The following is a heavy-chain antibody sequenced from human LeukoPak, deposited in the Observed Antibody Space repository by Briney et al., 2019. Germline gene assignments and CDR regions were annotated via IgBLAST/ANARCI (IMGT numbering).Heavy chain of an antibody. D-gene: IGHD3-9*01. V-gene: IGHV3-30-3*01. Sequence: PGGSLRLSCAASGFTFSSYDLSWVRQAPGKGLEWVAVISYDGSNKYYADSVKGRLTISRDNSKNTLYLQMNSLRAEDTAVYYCARELRYFDWFFDYWGQGTLVTVSS. CDR1: GFTFSSYD. J-gene: IGHJ4*02. CDR3: ARELRYFDWFFDY. CDR2: ISYDGSNK.